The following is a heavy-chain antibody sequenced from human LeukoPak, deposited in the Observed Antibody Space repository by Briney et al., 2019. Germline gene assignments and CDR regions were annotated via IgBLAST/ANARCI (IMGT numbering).Heavy chain of an antibody. Sequence: PSETLSLTCTVSGGSISSTNYYWGWIRQPPGKGLEWIGSIYYSGSTYYNPSLKSRVTISVDTSKNQFSLKLSSVTAADTAVYYCARDPDADYDSGTNWFDPWGQGTLVTVSS. J-gene: IGHJ5*02. CDR1: GGSISSTNYY. CDR2: IYYSGST. D-gene: IGHD3-22*01. CDR3: ARDPDADYDSGTNWFDP. V-gene: IGHV4-39*07.